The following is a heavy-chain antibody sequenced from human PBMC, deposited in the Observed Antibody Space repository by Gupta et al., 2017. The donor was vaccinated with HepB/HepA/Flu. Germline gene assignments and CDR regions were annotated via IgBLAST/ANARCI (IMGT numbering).Heavy chain of an antibody. CDR2: IYYSGST. V-gene: IGHV4-30-4*01. J-gene: IGHJ4*02. CDR1: GGSISSGDYY. D-gene: IGHD6-19*01. Sequence: QVQLQESGPGLVKPSQTLSLTCTVSGGSISSGDYYWSWIRPPPGKGLEWIGYIYYSGSTYYNPSLKSRVTISVDTSKNQFSLKLSSVTAADTAVYYCARVGSIAVAGSSFDYWGQGTLVTVSS. CDR3: ARVGSIAVAGSSFDY.